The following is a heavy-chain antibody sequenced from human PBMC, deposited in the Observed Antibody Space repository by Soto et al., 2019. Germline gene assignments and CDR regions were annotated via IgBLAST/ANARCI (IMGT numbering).Heavy chain of an antibody. J-gene: IGHJ6*02. CDR2: ISDSGST. CDR3: ARRLYYDSSGFEGGGMDV. Sequence: SETLSLTCTVSGDSISSYYWSWIRQPPGKGLEWIAYISDSGSTKYNPSLKSRVTISVDTSKNQFSLKLSSVTAADTAVYYCARRLYYDSSGFEGGGMDVWGQGTTVTVSS. CDR1: GDSISSYY. V-gene: IGHV4-59*08. D-gene: IGHD3-22*01.